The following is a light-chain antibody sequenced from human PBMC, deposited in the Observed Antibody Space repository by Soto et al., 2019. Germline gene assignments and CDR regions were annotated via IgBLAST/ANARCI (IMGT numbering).Light chain of an antibody. V-gene: IGKV3-20*01. Sequence: EIVLTQSPVTLSLSPGERGTLSCRASQSVGTSLAWYQQKPGQAPRLLIYGASNRATGIPDRFSGSGSGTDFTLTISKLEPDDFATYFCQQYNSFSWTFGRGTKVEIK. J-gene: IGKJ1*01. CDR1: QSVGTS. CDR2: GAS. CDR3: QQYNSFSWT.